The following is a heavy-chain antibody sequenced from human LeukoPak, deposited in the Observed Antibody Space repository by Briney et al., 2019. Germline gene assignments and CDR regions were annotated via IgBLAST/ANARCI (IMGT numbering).Heavy chain of an antibody. V-gene: IGHV4-4*07. CDR2: IYTSGST. D-gene: IGHD6-19*01. Sequence: PSETLSLTCTVSGGSISSYYWSWIRQPAGKGLEGIGRIYTSGSTNYNPSLKSRVTISVDKPKNQFSLKLSSVTAADTAVYYCARDRIAVAGQYFDYWGQGTLVTVSS. J-gene: IGHJ4*02. CDR1: GGSISSYY. CDR3: ARDRIAVAGQYFDY.